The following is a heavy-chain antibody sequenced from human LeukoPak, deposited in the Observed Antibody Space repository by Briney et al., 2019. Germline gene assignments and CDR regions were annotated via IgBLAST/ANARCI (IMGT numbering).Heavy chain of an antibody. Sequence: PGGSLRLSCAASGFTFSSYGMHWVRQAPGKGLEWVALIGYDGTNEYYADSVKGRFTISRDNSKNTLYLQMKSLRAEDTAVYYCARGFGDWGLSWFDPWGQGTLVTVSS. CDR2: IGYDGTNE. D-gene: IGHD3-10*01. J-gene: IGHJ5*02. CDR1: GFTFSSYG. CDR3: ARGFGDWGLSWFDP. V-gene: IGHV3-33*01.